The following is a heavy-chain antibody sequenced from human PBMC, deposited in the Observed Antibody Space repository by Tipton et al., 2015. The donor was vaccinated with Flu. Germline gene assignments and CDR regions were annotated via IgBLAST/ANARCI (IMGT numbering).Heavy chain of an antibody. CDR2: IRSNAYGGAT. D-gene: IGHD3-22*01. CDR1: GFNFYDYA. CDR3: ASNYYDNSASGWYFDL. V-gene: IGHV3-49*04. J-gene: IGHJ2*01. Sequence: SLRLSCSGSGFNFYDYAISWVRQAPGKGLEWVGFIRSNAYGGATQYAASAAGKFTISRDDSKSIAYLQMSSLKTEDTAVYYCASNYYDNSASGWYFDLWGRGTLVTVSS.